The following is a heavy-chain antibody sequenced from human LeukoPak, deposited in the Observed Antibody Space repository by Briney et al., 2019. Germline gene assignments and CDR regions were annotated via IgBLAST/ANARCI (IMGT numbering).Heavy chain of an antibody. J-gene: IGHJ4*02. CDR1: GDSITSGDYY. CDR3: ARRDGSDWYHYDY. CDR2: IYYSGST. D-gene: IGHD6-19*01. Sequence: SQTLSLTCTVSGDSITSGDYYWNCIRQPPGKGLEWIGYIYYSGSTNYNPSLKSRVTISVDTSKNQFSLKLTSVTAADTAVYYCARRDGSDWYHYDYWGQGTLVTVSS. V-gene: IGHV4-30-4*01.